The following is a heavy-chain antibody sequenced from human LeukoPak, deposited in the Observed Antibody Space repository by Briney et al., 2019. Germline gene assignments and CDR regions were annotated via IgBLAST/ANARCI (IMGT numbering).Heavy chain of an antibody. Sequence: PGGSLRLSCAASGFTFSDYAMTWVRQAPGKGLEWVATISGSGVMTYYADSVKGRFTVSGDNSKNTLYLQMNSLRAEDTAVYYCAKDRPTVDDAFDIWGQGTMVTVSS. J-gene: IGHJ3*02. CDR1: GFTFSDYA. V-gene: IGHV3-23*01. D-gene: IGHD4-23*01. CDR3: AKDRPTVDDAFDI. CDR2: ISGSGVMT.